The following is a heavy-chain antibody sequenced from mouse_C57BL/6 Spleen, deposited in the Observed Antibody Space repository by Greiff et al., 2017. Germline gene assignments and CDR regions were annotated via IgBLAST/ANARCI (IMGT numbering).Heavy chain of an antibody. CDR2: IYPGSGNT. D-gene: IGHD4-1*02. CDR1: GYTFTDYY. CDR3: ARCQLGVNFAY. Sequence: QVQLQQSGAELVRPGASVKLSCKASGYTFTDYYINWVKQRPGQGLEWIARIYPGSGNTYYNEKFKGKATLTAEKSSSTAYMQLSSLTSEDSAVYFCARCQLGVNFAYWGQGTTLPVSS. V-gene: IGHV1-76*01. J-gene: IGHJ2*01.